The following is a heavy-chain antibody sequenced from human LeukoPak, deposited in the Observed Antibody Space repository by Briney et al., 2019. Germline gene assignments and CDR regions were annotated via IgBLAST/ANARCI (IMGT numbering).Heavy chain of an antibody. J-gene: IGHJ4*02. CDR1: GYTFTSNY. D-gene: IGHD3-3*01. V-gene: IGHV1-46*01. Sequence: ASVKVSCKASGYTFTSNYVHWVRQAPGEGPEWMGLINPNNGVTKYAQKFRDRVTMTRDTSTTTAYMELNSLISEDTAVYYCAVWRGDIYDNLWSGPFDYWGQGTPVTVS. CDR2: INPNNGVT. CDR3: AVWRGDIYDNLWSGPFDY.